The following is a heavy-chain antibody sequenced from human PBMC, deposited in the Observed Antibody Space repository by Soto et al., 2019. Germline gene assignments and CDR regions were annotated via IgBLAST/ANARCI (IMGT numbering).Heavy chain of an antibody. CDR2: IKQDGSDK. V-gene: IGHV3-7*01. D-gene: IGHD3-10*01. CDR1: GFTFNIYW. J-gene: IGHJ3*02. Sequence: GGSLRLSCAASGFTFNIYWMSWVRQATGKGLEWVANIKQDGSDKYYVDSVKGRFTISRDNTKNSLYLQINSLKVDYTGGYYCARGGRPDIWGQGTMVTVSS. CDR3: ARGGRPDI.